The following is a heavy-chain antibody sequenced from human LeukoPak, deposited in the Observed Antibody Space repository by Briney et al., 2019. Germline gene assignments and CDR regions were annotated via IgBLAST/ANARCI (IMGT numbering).Heavy chain of an antibody. CDR1: GYTFATSG. J-gene: IGHJ4*02. CDR2: ISVDNGYT. D-gene: IGHD2-15*01. Sequence: GASVKVSCKASGYTFATSGITWVRQAPGQGLEWMGWISVDNGYTKYSQKLQGRVTMTADTSTSTAYLELRSLRFNDPAVFYWARGTMTDNPHYFDFWGQGTLVSVSS. V-gene: IGHV1-18*01. CDR3: ARGTMTDNPHYFDF.